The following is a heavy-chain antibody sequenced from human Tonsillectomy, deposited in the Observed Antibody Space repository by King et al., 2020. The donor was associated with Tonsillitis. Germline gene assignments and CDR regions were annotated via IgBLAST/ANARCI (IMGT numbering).Heavy chain of an antibody. CDR1: GFTFSSYA. CDR3: VKWGGTPVSGSDGPIDQ. CDR2: ISYDGNNK. V-gene: IGHV3-30*04. J-gene: IGHJ4*02. Sequence: HVQLVESGGGVVQPGGSLRLSCAASGFTFSSYAIHWVRQAPGKGPEWVALISYDGNNKYYTDSVEGRFSISRDNSKNTVYLQMNSLRPEDTAVYFCVKWGGTPVSGSDGPIDQSGQGALVTVSS. D-gene: IGHD6-19*01.